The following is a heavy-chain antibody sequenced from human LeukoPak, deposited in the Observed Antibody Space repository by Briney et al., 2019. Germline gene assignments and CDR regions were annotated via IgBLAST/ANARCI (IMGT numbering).Heavy chain of an antibody. J-gene: IGHJ4*02. CDR3: AGDRNSDWYSPLDY. D-gene: IGHD6-19*01. CDR2: ISGSGGDT. Sequence: GGSLRLSCAGSGFTFSGFAMCWVRQAPGKGLEWVSAISGSGGDTNYADSVKGRFTISRDNSRNTVYMQMDSLRAEDTAIYYCAGDRNSDWYSPLDYWGQGSQVTVSP. CDR1: GFTFSGFA. V-gene: IGHV3-23*01.